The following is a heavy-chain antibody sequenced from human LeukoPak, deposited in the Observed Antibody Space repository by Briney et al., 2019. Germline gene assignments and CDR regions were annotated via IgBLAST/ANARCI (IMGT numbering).Heavy chain of an antibody. CDR1: GYNFPSYW. Sequence: GESLKISCKGSGYNFPSYWIGWVRQMPGKGLEWMGIIYPGDSDTRYSPSFQGQVTISADKSISTAYLQWSSLKASDTAMYYCATYAGTSSKFFHHWGQGTLVTVSS. CDR3: ATYAGTSSKFFHH. J-gene: IGHJ1*01. D-gene: IGHD3-10*01. V-gene: IGHV5-51*01. CDR2: IYPGDSDT.